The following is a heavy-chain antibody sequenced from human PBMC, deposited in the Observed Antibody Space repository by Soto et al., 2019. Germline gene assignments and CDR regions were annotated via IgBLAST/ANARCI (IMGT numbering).Heavy chain of an antibody. CDR3: VKDTGADY. CDR2: ISYDGSDQ. D-gene: IGHD3-10*01. V-gene: IGHV3-30*18. Sequence: QVQLVESGGGVVQPGRSLRLSCAASVFSFSSYGMYWVRQAPGKGLEWVARISYDGSDQFYGDSVKGRFTISRDNSKNILYVQMNSLRSEDTAVYYCVKDTGADYWGQGTVVTVSA. CDR1: VFSFSSYG. J-gene: IGHJ4*02.